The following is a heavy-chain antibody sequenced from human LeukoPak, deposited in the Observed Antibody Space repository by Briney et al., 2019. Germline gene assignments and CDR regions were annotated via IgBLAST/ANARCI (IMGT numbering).Heavy chain of an antibody. Sequence: GGSLRLSCAASGFTVSSNYMIWVRQAPGKGLEWVSVIYSGGSTYYADSVKGRFTISRDNSKNTLYLQMNSLRAEDTTVYYCARSIVATINAWGQGTLVNVSS. V-gene: IGHV3-66*02. D-gene: IGHD5-12*01. CDR1: GFTVSSNY. CDR2: IYSGGST. CDR3: ARSIVATINA. J-gene: IGHJ5*02.